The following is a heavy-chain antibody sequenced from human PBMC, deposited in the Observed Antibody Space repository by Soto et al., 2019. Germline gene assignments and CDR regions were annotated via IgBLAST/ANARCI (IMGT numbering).Heavy chain of an antibody. Sequence: ASVKVSCKASGYTFTSCGISWVRQAPGQGLEWMGWISAYNGNTNYAQKLQGRVTMTTDTSTSTAYMELRSLRSDDTAVYYCARALGYSSSWGFDYWGQGTLVTVSS. V-gene: IGHV1-18*01. J-gene: IGHJ4*02. D-gene: IGHD6-6*01. CDR1: GYTFTSCG. CDR2: ISAYNGNT. CDR3: ARALGYSSSWGFDY.